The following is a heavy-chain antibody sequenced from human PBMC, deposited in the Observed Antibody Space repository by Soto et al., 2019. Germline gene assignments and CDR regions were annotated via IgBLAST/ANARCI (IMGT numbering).Heavy chain of an antibody. CDR1: GYTFSDYY. J-gene: IGHJ4*02. CDR2: IDTSGTKR. V-gene: IGHV3-11*01. Sequence: QVQLVESGGDLVKPGGSLRLSCAASGYTFSDYYMSWIRQAPGKGLEWISYIDTSGTKRYYADSVKGRFTITRDNAKNALYLEMNSLRGEDTAVYYCASHYDMWSGYLSPVDYWGQGTLVTVSS. CDR3: ASHYDMWSGYLSPVDY. D-gene: IGHD3-3*01.